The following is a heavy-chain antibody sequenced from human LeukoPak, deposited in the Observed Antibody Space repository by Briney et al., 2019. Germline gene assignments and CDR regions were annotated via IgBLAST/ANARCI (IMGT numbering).Heavy chain of an antibody. CDR1: GYTFTSYD. CDR3: TIGLAGDWDAFDI. D-gene: IGHD6-19*01. Sequence: ASVKVSCTASGYTFTSYDINWVRQATGQGLEWMGWMNPNSGNTGYAQKFQGRVTIARDTSASTIYMELSSLRFEDTAVYFCTIGLAGDWDAFDIWGLGTMVTVSS. J-gene: IGHJ3*02. CDR2: MNPNSGNT. V-gene: IGHV1-8*01.